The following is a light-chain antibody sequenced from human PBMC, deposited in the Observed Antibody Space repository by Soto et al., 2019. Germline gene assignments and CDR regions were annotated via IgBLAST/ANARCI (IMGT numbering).Light chain of an antibody. CDR1: SGHSTNA. CDR2: LNNDGSH. Sequence: QLVLTQSPSASASLGALVKLTCTLSSGHSTNAIAWHQQQPEKGPRYLMNLNNDGSHSKGDGIPDRFSGSSSGAERYLTISSLQSEDEADYYCQTWGTGIVIFGGGTKLTVL. CDR3: QTWGTGIVI. V-gene: IGLV4-69*01. J-gene: IGLJ2*01.